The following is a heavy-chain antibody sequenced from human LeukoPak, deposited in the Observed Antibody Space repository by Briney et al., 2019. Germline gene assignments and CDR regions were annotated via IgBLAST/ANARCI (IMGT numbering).Heavy chain of an antibody. Sequence: HTGGSLRLSCAASGFTVSSNYMSWVRQAPGKGLEWVSVIYSGGSTYYADSVKGRFTISRDNSKNTLYLQMNSLRAEDTAVYYCARDWGDSSGYHEYYLDYWGQGTLVTVSS. D-gene: IGHD3-22*01. CDR2: IYSGGST. J-gene: IGHJ4*02. V-gene: IGHV3-66*01. CDR3: ARDWGDSSGYHEYYLDY. CDR1: GFTVSSNY.